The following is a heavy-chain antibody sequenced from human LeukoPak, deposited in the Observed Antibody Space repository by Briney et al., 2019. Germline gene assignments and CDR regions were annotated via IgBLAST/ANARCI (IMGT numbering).Heavy chain of an antibody. CDR2: IIPIFGTA. CDR1: GGTFSSYA. CDR3: ARDLGIVAAAGSYYYYYMDV. J-gene: IGHJ6*03. Sequence: SVKVSCKASGGTFSSYAISWVRQAPGQGLEWMGGIIPIFGTANYAQKFQGRVTITTDESTSTAYMELSSLRSEDTAVYYCARDLGIVAAAGSYYYYYMDVWGKGTTVTVSS. V-gene: IGHV1-69*05. D-gene: IGHD6-13*01.